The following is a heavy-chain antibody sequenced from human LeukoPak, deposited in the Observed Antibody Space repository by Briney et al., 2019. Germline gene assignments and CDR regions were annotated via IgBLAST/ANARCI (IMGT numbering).Heavy chain of an antibody. D-gene: IGHD3-22*01. CDR1: GGSISSSYW. V-gene: IGHV4-4*02. CDR2: IYHTGST. CDR3: ARGYYDSSGYHLSDDAFDI. J-gene: IGHJ3*02. Sequence: SETLSLTCGVSGGSISSSYWWSWVRQPPGKGLEWIGEIYHTGSTNYNPSLKSRVTISVDTSKNQFSLKLRSVTAADTAVYYCARGYYDSSGYHLSDDAFDIWGQGTMVTVSS.